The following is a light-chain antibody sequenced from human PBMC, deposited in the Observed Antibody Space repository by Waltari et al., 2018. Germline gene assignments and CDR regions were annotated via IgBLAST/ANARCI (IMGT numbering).Light chain of an antibody. CDR3: MQGTHWPPQ. J-gene: IGKJ4*02. Sequence: DVVMTQSPLSLPVTLGQPASISCRSSQSLVYSDGNTSLNWFQQRPGQSPRRLIYKVSNRDSGVPDRFSGSGSGTDFTLKISRVEAEDVGVYYCMQGTHWPPQFGGGTKVEIK. V-gene: IGKV2-30*01. CDR1: QSLVYSDGNTS. CDR2: KVS.